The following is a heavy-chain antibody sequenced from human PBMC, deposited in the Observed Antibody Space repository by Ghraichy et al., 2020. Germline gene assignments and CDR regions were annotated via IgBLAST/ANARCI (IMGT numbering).Heavy chain of an antibody. Sequence: SVKVSCKTSGLDFYTSAIQWVRQTRGQRLEWMGWIAGDSGATKLAPKFHNRVIMTSDMSTNSASMELTGLQIDDTAVYYCATGRYCVSGACFWVEADWGQGTLVTVSS. CDR2: IAGDSGAT. J-gene: IGHJ4*02. V-gene: IGHV1-58*02. D-gene: IGHD2-21*01. CDR3: ATGRYCVSGACFWVEAD. CDR1: GLDFYTSA.